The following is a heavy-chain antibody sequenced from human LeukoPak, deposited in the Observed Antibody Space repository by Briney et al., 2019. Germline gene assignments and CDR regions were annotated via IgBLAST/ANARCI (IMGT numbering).Heavy chain of an antibody. CDR3: ARLWRKDWFDP. J-gene: IGHJ5*02. CDR1: GGSISSYY. D-gene: IGHD1-14*01. V-gene: IGHV4-4*09. CDR2: IYTSGST. Sequence: SETLSLTCTVSGGSISSYYWSWIRQPPGKGLEWIGYIYTSGSTNYNPSLKSRVTISVDTSKNQFSLKLSSVTAADTAAYYCARLWRKDWFDPWGQGTLVTVSS.